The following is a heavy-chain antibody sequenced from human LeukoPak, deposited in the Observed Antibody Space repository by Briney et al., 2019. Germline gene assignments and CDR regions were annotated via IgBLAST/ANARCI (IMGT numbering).Heavy chain of an antibody. CDR2: INHSGST. CDR3: ATLPYYYGSGSLY. V-gene: IGHV4-34*01. D-gene: IGHD3-10*01. CDR1: GGSFSGYY. Sequence: SETLSLTCAAYGGSFSGYYWSWIRQPPGKGLEWIGEINHSGSTNYNPSLKSRVTISVDTSKNQFSLKLSSVTAADTAVYYCATLPYYYGSGSLYWGQGTLVTLSS. J-gene: IGHJ4*02.